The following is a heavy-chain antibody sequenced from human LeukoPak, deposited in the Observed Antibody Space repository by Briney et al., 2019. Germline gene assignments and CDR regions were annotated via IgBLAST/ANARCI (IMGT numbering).Heavy chain of an antibody. Sequence: SETLSLTCTVSGGSISSYYWSWIRQPPGKGLEWIGYIYYSGSTNYNPSLKSRVTISVDTSKNQFPLKLSSVTAADTAVYYCARDRGGDFWSGYQNWFDPWGQGTLVTVSS. V-gene: IGHV4-59*01. J-gene: IGHJ5*02. CDR3: ARDRGGDFWSGYQNWFDP. D-gene: IGHD3-3*01. CDR1: GGSISSYY. CDR2: IYYSGST.